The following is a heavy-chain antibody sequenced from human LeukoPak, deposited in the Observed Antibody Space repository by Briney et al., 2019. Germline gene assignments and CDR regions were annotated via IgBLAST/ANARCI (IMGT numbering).Heavy chain of an antibody. D-gene: IGHD3-3*01. Sequence: ASVKVSCKASGYTFTGYYMHWVRQAPGQGLEWMGGIIPIFGTANYAQKFQGRVTITADESTSTAYMELSSLRSEDTAVYYCARAQADFWSGYYTGYYYYGMDVWGQGTTVTVSS. V-gene: IGHV1-69*13. J-gene: IGHJ6*02. CDR1: GYTFTGYY. CDR2: IIPIFGTA. CDR3: ARAQADFWSGYYTGYYYYGMDV.